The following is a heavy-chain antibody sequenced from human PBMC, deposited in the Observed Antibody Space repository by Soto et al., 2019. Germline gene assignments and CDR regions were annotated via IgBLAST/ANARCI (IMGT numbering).Heavy chain of an antibody. V-gene: IGHV4-34*01. Sequence: QVQLQQWGAGLLKPSETLSLTCAVYGGSFSGYYWSWIRQPPGKGLEWIGEINHSGSTNYNPSLTSRVTVSVDTSTHQFSLKLRSVTAADTAVYYCARWGIVVVPAAKRRGDYWGQGTLVTVSS. J-gene: IGHJ4*02. CDR3: ARWGIVVVPAAKRRGDY. CDR2: INHSGST. CDR1: GGSFSGYY. D-gene: IGHD2-2*01.